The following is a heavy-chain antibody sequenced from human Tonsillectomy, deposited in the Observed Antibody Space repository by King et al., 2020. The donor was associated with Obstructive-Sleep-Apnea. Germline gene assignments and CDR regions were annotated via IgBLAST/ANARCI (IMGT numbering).Heavy chain of an antibody. CDR3: AREGGFIAAFLFDS. CDR1: GDSVSSNSAA. Sequence: VQLQQSGPGLVKPSQTLSLTCAISGDSVSSNSAAWNWIRQSPSRGLEGLGRTYYRSKWYNDYAVSVKSRVTINPDTSKNQFSLQLNSVTPEDTAVYYRAREGGFIAAFLFDSWGQGTLVTVSS. V-gene: IGHV6-1*01. D-gene: IGHD6-25*01. CDR2: TYYRSKWYN. J-gene: IGHJ4*02.